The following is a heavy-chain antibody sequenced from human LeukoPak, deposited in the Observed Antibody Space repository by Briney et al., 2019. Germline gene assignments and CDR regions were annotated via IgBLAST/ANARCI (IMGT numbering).Heavy chain of an antibody. Sequence: GGSLRLSCAASGLTFNNAWMSGVRQAPGKGLEWVGRIKSKSDGGTTDYAAPVKGRFTISRDDSKNTLYLQMNGLKTEDTAVYYCTGLHGYLFECWGQGTLVTVSS. V-gene: IGHV3-15*01. CDR2: IKSKSDGGTT. CDR1: GLTFNNAW. D-gene: IGHD5-24*01. J-gene: IGHJ4*02. CDR3: TGLHGYLFEC.